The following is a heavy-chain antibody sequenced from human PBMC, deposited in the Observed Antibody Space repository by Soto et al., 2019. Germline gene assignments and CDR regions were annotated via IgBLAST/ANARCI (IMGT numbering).Heavy chain of an antibody. D-gene: IGHD3-22*01. V-gene: IGHV4-30-4*01. CDR1: GGSISSGDYY. CDR3: ARDLGIYYYDSSGYYYGGIDY. J-gene: IGHJ4*02. CDR2: IYYSGST. Sequence: SETLSLTCTVSGGSISSGDYYWSWIRQPPGKGLEWIGYIYYSGSTYYNPSLKSRVTISVDTSKNQFSLKLSSVTAADTAVYYCARDLGIYYYDSSGYYYGGIDYWGQGTLVTVSS.